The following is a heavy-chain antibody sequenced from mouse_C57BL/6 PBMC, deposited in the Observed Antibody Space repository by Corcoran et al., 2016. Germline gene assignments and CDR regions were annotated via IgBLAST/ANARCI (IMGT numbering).Heavy chain of an antibody. CDR3: ARVEEGREGDYYAMDY. Sequence: QIQLVQSGPELKKPGETVKISCKASGYTFTTYGMSWVKQAPGKGLKWMGWINTYSGVPTYADDFKGRFAFSLETSASTAYLQINNLKNEDTATYFCARVEEGREGDYYAMDYWGQGTSVTVSS. V-gene: IGHV9-3*01. J-gene: IGHJ4*01. CDR1: GYTFTTYG. CDR2: INTYSGVP.